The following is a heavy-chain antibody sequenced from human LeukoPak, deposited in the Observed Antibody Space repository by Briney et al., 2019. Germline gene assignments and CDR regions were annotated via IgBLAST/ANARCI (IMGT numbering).Heavy chain of an antibody. CDR3: ARVLGGYYIDAFDI. V-gene: IGHV3-21*01. CDR1: GFIFSGYG. CDR2: ISSSSSYI. D-gene: IGHD3-22*01. Sequence: GGSLRLSCAASGFIFSGYGMNWVRQAPGKGLEWVSSISSSSSYIYYADSVKGRFTISRDNAKNSLYLQMNSLRAEDTAVYYCARVLGGYYIDAFDIWGQGTMVTVSS. J-gene: IGHJ3*02.